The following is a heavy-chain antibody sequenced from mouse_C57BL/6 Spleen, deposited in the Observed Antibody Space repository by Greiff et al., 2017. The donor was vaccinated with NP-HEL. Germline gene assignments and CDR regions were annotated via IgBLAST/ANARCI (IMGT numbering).Heavy chain of an antibody. V-gene: IGHV3-6*01. CDR2: ISYDGSN. J-gene: IGHJ4*01. Sequence: EVKLMESGPGLVKPSQSLSLTCSVTGYSITSGYYWNWIRQFPGNKLEWMGYISYDGSNNYNPSLKNRISITRDTSKNQFFLKLNSVTTEDTATYYCARPSHYYAMDYWGQGTSVTVSS. CDR1: GYSITSGYY. CDR3: ARPSHYYAMDY.